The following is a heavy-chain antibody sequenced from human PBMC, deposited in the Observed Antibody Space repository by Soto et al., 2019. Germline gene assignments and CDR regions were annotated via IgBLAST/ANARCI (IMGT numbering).Heavy chain of an antibody. Sequence: DVQVVESGGGLVLPGGSLRLSCAASGFTVSTSRMSWFRQSPGKGLEWVSVSYSGGNTYYADSVKGRFTISRDNSQNTLYIQMNSLSAEETAVYYCARERRGDGNAELWGQGTLVTVSS. CDR2: SYSGGNT. J-gene: IGHJ4*02. CDR3: ARERRGDGNAEL. V-gene: IGHV3-66*01. CDR1: GFTVSTSR. D-gene: IGHD1-7*01.